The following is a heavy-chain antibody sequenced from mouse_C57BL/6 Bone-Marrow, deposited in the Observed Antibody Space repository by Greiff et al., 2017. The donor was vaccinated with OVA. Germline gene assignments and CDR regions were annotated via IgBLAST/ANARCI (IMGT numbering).Heavy chain of an antibody. CDR1: GFTFSDYG. Sequence: EVKLMESGGGLVKPGGSLKLSCAASGFTFSDYGMHWVRQAPEKGLEWVAYISSGSSTIYYADTVKGRFTISRDNAKNTLFLQMTSLRSEDTAMYYCAKTGTDYWGQGTTLTVSS. D-gene: IGHD4-1*01. CDR3: AKTGTDY. V-gene: IGHV5-17*01. CDR2: ISSGSSTI. J-gene: IGHJ2*01.